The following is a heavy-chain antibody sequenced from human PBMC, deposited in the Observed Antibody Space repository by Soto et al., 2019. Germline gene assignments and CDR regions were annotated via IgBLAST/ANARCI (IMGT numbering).Heavy chain of an antibody. CDR1: GGSISSSSYY. Sequence: SETLSLTCTFSGGSISSSSYYWAGIRQPPGEGLVWIGIIYYSRSTYYNPALNNQVTISVHTSKNQLSLKLSCVLAADTAVYYCARHTLPYSRSSGGGDYWGQGTLVTVSS. D-gene: IGHD6-6*01. J-gene: IGHJ4*02. CDR3: ARHTLPYSRSSGGGDY. V-gene: IGHV4-39*01. CDR2: IYYSRST.